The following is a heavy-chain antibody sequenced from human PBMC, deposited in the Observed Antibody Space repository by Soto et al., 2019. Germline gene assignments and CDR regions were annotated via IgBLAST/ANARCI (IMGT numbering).Heavy chain of an antibody. CDR2: IWYDGSNK. CDR1: GFTFSSYG. D-gene: IGHD3-9*01. J-gene: IGHJ4*02. Sequence: QVQLVESGGGVVQPGRSLRLSCAASGFTFSSYGMHWVRQAPGKGLEWVAVIWYDGSNKYYADSVKGRFTISRDNSKNTLYLQMNSLRAEDTAVYYCARERIDANYDILSYWGQGTLVTVSS. CDR3: ARERIDANYDILSY. V-gene: IGHV3-33*01.